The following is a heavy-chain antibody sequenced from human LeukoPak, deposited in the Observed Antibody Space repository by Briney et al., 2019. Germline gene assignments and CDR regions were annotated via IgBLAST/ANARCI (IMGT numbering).Heavy chain of an antibody. CDR3: ARETEGSSWSSFDY. J-gene: IGHJ4*02. CDR2: IYYSGST. D-gene: IGHD6-13*01. Sequence: SETLSLTCTVSGGSISSGGYYWSWIRQHPGKGLEWIGYIYYSGSTYYNPSLKSRVTISVDTSKNQFSLKLSSVTAADTAVYYCARETEGSSWSSFDYWGQGTLVTVSS. V-gene: IGHV4-31*03. CDR1: GGSISSGGYY.